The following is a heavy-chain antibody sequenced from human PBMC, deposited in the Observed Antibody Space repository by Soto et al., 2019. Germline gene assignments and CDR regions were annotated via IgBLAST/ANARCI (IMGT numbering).Heavy chain of an antibody. CDR1: GFTFSSYE. J-gene: IGHJ6*02. D-gene: IGHD2-2*01. Sequence: GSLRLSCAASGFTFSSYEMNWVRQAPGKGLEWVSYISSSGSTIYYADSVKGRFTISRDNAKNSLYLQMNSLRAEDTAVYYCAREARGHTHIIVVVPAEAGMDVWGQGTTVTVSS. CDR3: AREARGHTHIIVVVPAEAGMDV. CDR2: ISSSGSTI. V-gene: IGHV3-48*03.